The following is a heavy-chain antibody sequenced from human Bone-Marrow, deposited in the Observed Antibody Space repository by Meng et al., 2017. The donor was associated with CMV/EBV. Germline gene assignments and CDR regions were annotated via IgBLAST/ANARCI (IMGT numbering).Heavy chain of an antibody. CDR2: INPNSGGT. CDR3: ARVSGLTGYGDYGIDYYYYGMDV. D-gene: IGHD4-17*01. Sequence: ASVKVSCKASGYTFTGYYMNWVRQAPGQGLEWMGWINPNSGGTNYAQKFQGRVTMTRDTSISTAYMELSRLRSDDTAVYYCARVSGLTGYGDYGIDYYYYGMDVWGQGTTVTVSS. J-gene: IGHJ6*02. CDR1: GYTFTGYY. V-gene: IGHV1-2*02.